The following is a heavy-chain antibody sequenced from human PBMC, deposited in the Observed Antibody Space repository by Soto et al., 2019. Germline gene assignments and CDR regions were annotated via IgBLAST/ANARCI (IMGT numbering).Heavy chain of an antibody. CDR1: GFTFNTYT. CDR2: ISRTSDYI. J-gene: IGHJ4*02. V-gene: IGHV3-21*01. Sequence: EVQLVDSGGGLVKPGGSLRLSCAASGFTFNTYTMSWVRQAPGRGLEWVASISRTSDYIFYVDSVKGRFTISRDNAQNSLYLQMSRLRADDRAVYYFRRGEHHSWGQGPLVAVSS. D-gene: IGHD3-10*01. CDR3: RRGEHHS.